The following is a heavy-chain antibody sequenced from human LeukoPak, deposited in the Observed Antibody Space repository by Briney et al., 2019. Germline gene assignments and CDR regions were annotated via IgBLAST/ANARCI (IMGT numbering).Heavy chain of an antibody. CDR1: GFTFDDYT. Sequence: GGSLRLSCAASGFTFDDYTMHWVRPAPGKGLEWVSLISWDGGSTYYADSVKGRFTISRDNSKNSLYLQMNSLRTEDTALYYCAKNPGKYSYSEYDYWGQGTLVTVSS. CDR3: AKNPGKYSYSEYDY. J-gene: IGHJ4*02. CDR2: ISWDGGST. D-gene: IGHD5-18*01. V-gene: IGHV3-43*01.